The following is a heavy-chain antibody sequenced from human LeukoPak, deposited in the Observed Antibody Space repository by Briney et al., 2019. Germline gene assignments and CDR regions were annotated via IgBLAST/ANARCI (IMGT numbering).Heavy chain of an antibody. Sequence: SSQTLSLTCAVSGGSISSGGYSWSWIRQPPGKGLEWIVYIYHSGSTYYNPSLKSRVTISVDRSKNQFSLKLSSVTAADTAVYYCARDRYYYDSSGYSDAFDIWGQGTMVTVSS. J-gene: IGHJ3*02. V-gene: IGHV4-30-2*01. D-gene: IGHD3-22*01. CDR1: GGSISSGGYS. CDR3: ARDRYYYDSSGYSDAFDI. CDR2: IYHSGST.